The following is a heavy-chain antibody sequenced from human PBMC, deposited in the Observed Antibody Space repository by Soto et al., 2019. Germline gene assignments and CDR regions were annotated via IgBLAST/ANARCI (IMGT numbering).Heavy chain of an antibody. J-gene: IGHJ5*02. Sequence: VGSLRLSCAASGFPFSSYAMSWVRQAPGKGLEWVSAISGSGGSTYYADSVKGRFTISRDNSKNTLYLQMNSLRAEDTAVYYCAKDPSYNWNDLNCFDPWGQGTLVTVSS. V-gene: IGHV3-23*01. CDR3: AKDPSYNWNDLNCFDP. CDR1: GFPFSSYA. D-gene: IGHD1-1*01. CDR2: ISGSGGST.